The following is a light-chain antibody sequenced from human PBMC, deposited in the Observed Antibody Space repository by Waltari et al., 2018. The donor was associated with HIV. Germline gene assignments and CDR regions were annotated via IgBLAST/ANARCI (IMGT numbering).Light chain of an antibody. CDR2: GHN. V-gene: IGLV1-44*01. J-gene: IGLJ1*01. CDR1: FSPLGANT. CDR3: SAWDDSLRATV. Sequence: QSVMSHPPSASGTPGQTVTISCSGRFSPLGANTVTWYQQIPGTAPRLLIYGHNQRPSGVPDRFSGSRSGTSASLTIGGLQSEDEADYYCSAWDDSLRATVFGTGTRVTVL.